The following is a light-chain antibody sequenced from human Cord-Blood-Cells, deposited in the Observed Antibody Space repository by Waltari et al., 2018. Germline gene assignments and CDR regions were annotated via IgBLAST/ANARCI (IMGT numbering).Light chain of an antibody. CDR2: EVS. Sequence: QSALTQPASVSASPGPSITLSCTVTSSDVGGFNYVSWYQQHPGKAPKIMIYEVSNRPSGVSNRFAGSKSGNTACLTISGLQGEDEADYDCSSYTSSSTHVVFGGGTKLTVL. CDR3: SSYTSSSTHVV. J-gene: IGLJ2*01. V-gene: IGLV2-14*01. CDR1: SSDVGGFNY.